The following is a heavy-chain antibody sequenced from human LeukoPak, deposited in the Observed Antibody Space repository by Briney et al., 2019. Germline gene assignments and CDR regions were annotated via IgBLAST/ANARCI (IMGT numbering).Heavy chain of an antibody. CDR1: GFTFSSYG. CDR3: AKDPYGDYGY. CDR2: ISYDGGNK. Sequence: GGSLRLSCAASGFTFSSYGMHWVRQAPGKGLEWVAVISYDGGNKYYADSVKGRFTISRDNSKNTLYLQMNSLRAEDTAVYYCAKDPYGDYGYWGQGTPVTVSS. D-gene: IGHD4-17*01. J-gene: IGHJ4*02. V-gene: IGHV3-30*18.